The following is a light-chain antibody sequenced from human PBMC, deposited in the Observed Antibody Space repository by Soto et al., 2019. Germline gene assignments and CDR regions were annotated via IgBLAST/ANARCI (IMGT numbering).Light chain of an antibody. Sequence: EIVMTQSPATLSVSPGERVTLPCRASRSVSTHLAWYQQRPGQAPRLLIYGASTRATGVPGRFSGSGSGTEFTLTISSLQSEDFALYFCQQYYDWPPKYTFGQGTKLEIK. V-gene: IGKV3-15*01. CDR2: GAS. J-gene: IGKJ2*01. CDR1: RSVSTH. CDR3: QQYYDWPPKYT.